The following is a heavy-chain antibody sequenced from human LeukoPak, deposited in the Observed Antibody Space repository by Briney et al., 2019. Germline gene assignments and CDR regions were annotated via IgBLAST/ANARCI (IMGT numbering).Heavy chain of an antibody. V-gene: IGHV3-23*01. CDR3: AIDPNWGVDY. Sequence: GGSLRLSCAASGFTFSYYTMYWVRQAPGKGLEWVSIIGISGGGIHYADSVKGRFTISRDNSKNTLYLQMNSLRAEDTAVYYCAIDPNWGVDYWGQGVLVTVSA. CDR1: GFTFSYYT. D-gene: IGHD7-27*01. CDR2: IGISGGGI. J-gene: IGHJ4*02.